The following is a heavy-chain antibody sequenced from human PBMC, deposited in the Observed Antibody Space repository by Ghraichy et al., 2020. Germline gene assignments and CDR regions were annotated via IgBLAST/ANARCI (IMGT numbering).Heavy chain of an antibody. Sequence: SETLSLTCAVYGGSFSGYYWCWIRQPPGKGLEWIGEINHSGSTNSNPSLKSRVTISVDTSKNQFSLTLSPVTAADTAEYYCARATVRAYSYGYRGALDIWGQGTMVTVSS. CDR3: ARATVRAYSYGYRGALDI. V-gene: IGHV4-34*01. CDR2: INHSGST. D-gene: IGHD5-18*01. CDR1: GGSFSGYY. J-gene: IGHJ3*02.